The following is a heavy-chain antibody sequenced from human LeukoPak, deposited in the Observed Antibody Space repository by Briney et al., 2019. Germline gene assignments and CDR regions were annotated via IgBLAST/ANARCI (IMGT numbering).Heavy chain of an antibody. CDR3: ARVGYCSSTSCYYYYYYYMDV. V-gene: IGHV3-20*04. J-gene: IGHJ6*03. D-gene: IGHD2-2*01. CDR2: INWNGGST. Sequence: GGSLRLSCAASGFTFDDYGMSWVRQAPGKGLEWVSGINWNGGSTGYADSVKGRFTISRDNAKNSLYLQMNSLRAEDTALYYCARVGYCSSTSCYYYYYYYMDVWGKGTTVTVSS. CDR1: GFTFDDYG.